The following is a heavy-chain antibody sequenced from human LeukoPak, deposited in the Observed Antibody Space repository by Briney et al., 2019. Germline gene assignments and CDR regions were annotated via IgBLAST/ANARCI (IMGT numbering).Heavy chain of an antibody. CDR2: INSDGSST. Sequence: GGSLRLSCADSGLTFRNYWMHWVRHAPGKGLVWVARINSDGSSTSYADSVKGRFTISRDNAKNTLYLPMNSLRAEDTAVYYCARGGYCSGGSCYRIDPWGQGTLVTVSS. D-gene: IGHD2-15*01. CDR1: GLTFRNYW. V-gene: IGHV3-74*01. J-gene: IGHJ5*02. CDR3: ARGGYCSGGSCYRIDP.